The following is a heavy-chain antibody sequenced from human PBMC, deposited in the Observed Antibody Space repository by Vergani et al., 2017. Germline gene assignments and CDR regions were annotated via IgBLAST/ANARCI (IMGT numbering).Heavy chain of an antibody. CDR2: ISYDGSNK. CDR3: AKSPLWFGELS. CDR1: GFTFSSYA. V-gene: IGHV3-30-3*02. D-gene: IGHD3-10*01. Sequence: VHLEESGGGLVQPGGSLRLSCAASGFTFSSYAMHWVRQAPGKGLEWVAVISYDGSNKYYADSVKGRFTISRDNSKNTLYLQMNSLRAEDTAVYYCAKSPLWFGELSWGQGTLVTVSS. J-gene: IGHJ5*02.